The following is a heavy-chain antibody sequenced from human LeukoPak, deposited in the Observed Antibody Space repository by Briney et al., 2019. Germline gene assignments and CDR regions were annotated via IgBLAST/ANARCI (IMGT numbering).Heavy chain of an antibody. Sequence: PGGSLRLSCAASGFTFSSYWMHWVRQAPGKGLVWVSRINSDGSSTSYADSVKGRFTISRDNAKNTLYLQMNSLRVEDTAVYYCAKNGLRIYKYYMDVWGKGTTVTVSS. V-gene: IGHV3-74*01. CDR1: GFTFSSYW. CDR3: AKNGLRIYKYYMDV. CDR2: INSDGSST. D-gene: IGHD4-17*01. J-gene: IGHJ6*03.